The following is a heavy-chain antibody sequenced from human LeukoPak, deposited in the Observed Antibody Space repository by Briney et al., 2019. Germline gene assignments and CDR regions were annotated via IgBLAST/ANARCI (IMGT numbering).Heavy chain of an antibody. V-gene: IGHV4-34*01. CDR1: GGSFGGYY. CDR2: INHSGST. J-gene: IGHJ4*02. D-gene: IGHD2-15*01. CDR3: ARAFLVGYSPEEYFFDY. Sequence: PSETESLTCAVYGGSFGGYYWSWIRQPPGKGLEWIGEINHSGSTNYNPSLKSRVTISVDTSKNQFSLKLSSVTAADTAVYYCARAFLVGYSPEEYFFDYWGQGNLVTVSS.